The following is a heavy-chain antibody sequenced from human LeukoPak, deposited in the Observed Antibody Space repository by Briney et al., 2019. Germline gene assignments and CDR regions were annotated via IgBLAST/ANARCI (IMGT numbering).Heavy chain of an antibody. V-gene: IGHV4-39*01. D-gene: IGHD2-21*02. CDR3: ARHALVTAVSTFNWIDP. CDR1: GGSISSGGYY. Sequence: SETLSLTCIVSGGSISSGGYYWSWIRQPPGKGLEWIGSVFYSGRSYYNSSLQRRVIISFDTSKNHFSLKLNSVTAADTALYYCARHALVTAVSTFNWIDPWGQGTLVTVSS. CDR2: VFYSGRS. J-gene: IGHJ5*02.